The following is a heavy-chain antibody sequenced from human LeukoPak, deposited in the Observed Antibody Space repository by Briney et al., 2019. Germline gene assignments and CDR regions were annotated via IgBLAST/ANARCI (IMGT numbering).Heavy chain of an antibody. D-gene: IGHD3-3*01. V-gene: IGHV3-23*01. CDR2: INGRGAGT. CDR3: AQGDGTYYDFWSGSFVDY. Sequence: GGSLRLSCAATGFTFNRYAMSWVRQAPGKGLEWVSAINGRGAGTHYADSVKGRFTISRDNSNNTLYLQMNSLRADDTAIYYCAQGDGTYYDFWSGSFVDYWGQGTLVSVSS. CDR1: GFTFNRYA. J-gene: IGHJ4*02.